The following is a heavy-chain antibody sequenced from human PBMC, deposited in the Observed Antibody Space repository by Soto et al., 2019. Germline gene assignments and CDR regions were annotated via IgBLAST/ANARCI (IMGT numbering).Heavy chain of an antibody. CDR1: GYTFTTYV. V-gene: IGHV1-3*01. CDR2: VNAGNGNT. CDR3: ARDHFPTYYYDSSGYCVAC. J-gene: IGHJ4*02. D-gene: IGHD3-22*01. Sequence: ASVKVSCTSSGYTFTTYVIDWVRQAPGQRLEWMGWVNAGNGNTKYSQNFQGRVTFTRDTSATTAYMELSSLRSEDTAVYYCARDHFPTYYYDSSGYCVACWGQGTLVTVSS.